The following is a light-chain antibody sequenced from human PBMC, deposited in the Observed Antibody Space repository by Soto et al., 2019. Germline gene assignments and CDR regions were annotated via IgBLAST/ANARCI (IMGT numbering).Light chain of an antibody. CDR2: WAS. CDR3: QQYYTTLS. V-gene: IGKV4-1*01. J-gene: IGKJ4*01. Sequence: IVMTQSPDSLAVSLGERATINCKSSQSVLYNADTKNYLAWYQQKAGQPPKLLIYWASTRDSGVPDRFSGSGSGADFTLTINNLQAEDVAVYYCQQYYTTLSFGGGTKVEIK. CDR1: QSVLYNADTKNY.